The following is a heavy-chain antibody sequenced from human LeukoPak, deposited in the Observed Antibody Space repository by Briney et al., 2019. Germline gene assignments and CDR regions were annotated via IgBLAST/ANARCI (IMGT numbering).Heavy chain of an antibody. CDR3: ARDFSGYSPGLDY. D-gene: IGHD5-18*01. Sequence: GGSLRLSCAASGFTFSSYSMNWVRQAPGKGLEWVSSISGSSSYIYYADSVKGRSTISRDNAKNSLYLQMNSLRAEDTAVYYCARDFSGYSPGLDYWGQGTLVTVSS. CDR2: ISGSSSYI. J-gene: IGHJ4*02. CDR1: GFTFSSYS. V-gene: IGHV3-21*01.